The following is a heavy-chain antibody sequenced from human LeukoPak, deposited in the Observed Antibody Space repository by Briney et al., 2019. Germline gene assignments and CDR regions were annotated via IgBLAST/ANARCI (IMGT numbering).Heavy chain of an antibody. Sequence: NPSETLSLTCTVSGGSINNYYWNWIRQPPGKGLEWIGFIYSSGSTNYNPSLESRVTISVDTSRNQFSLKLTSVTDADTAVYHCARGGSSSWRIGYYFDFWGQGTLVTVSS. D-gene: IGHD6-13*01. CDR1: GGSINNYY. CDR2: IYSSGST. J-gene: IGHJ4*02. CDR3: ARGGSSSWRIGYYFDF. V-gene: IGHV4-59*01.